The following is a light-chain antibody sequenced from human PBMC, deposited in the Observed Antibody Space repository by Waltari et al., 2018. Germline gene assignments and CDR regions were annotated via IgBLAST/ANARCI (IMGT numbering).Light chain of an antibody. V-gene: IGLV2-14*03. CDR3: SSYTTSSTLGV. CDR1: SRHKS. Sequence: QSALTQPASVSGSPGQSITISSPGTSRHKSVHWYQRYPGKAPRLMIYDVSGRPSGVSNRFSGSKSANTASLTISGLQAEDEADYYCSSYTTSSTLGVFGGGTKLTVL. J-gene: IGLJ2*01. CDR2: DVS.